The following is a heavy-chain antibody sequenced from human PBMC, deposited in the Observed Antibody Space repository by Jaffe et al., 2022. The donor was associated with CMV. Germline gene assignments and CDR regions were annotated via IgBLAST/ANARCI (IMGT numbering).Heavy chain of an antibody. D-gene: IGHD3-10*01. Sequence: QVQLVESGGGVVQPGRSLRLSCAASGFTFSSYGMHWVRQAPGKGLEWVAVIWYDGSNKYYADSVKGRFTISRDNSKNTLYLQMNSLRAEDTAVYYCARDKGYYGSGSSGVIDYWGQGTLVTVSS. J-gene: IGHJ4*02. CDR1: GFTFSSYG. CDR2: IWYDGSNK. V-gene: IGHV3-33*08. CDR3: ARDKGYYGSGSSGVIDY.